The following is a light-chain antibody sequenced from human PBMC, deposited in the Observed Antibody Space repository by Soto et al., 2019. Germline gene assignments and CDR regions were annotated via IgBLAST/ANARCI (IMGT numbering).Light chain of an antibody. CDR2: GAS. V-gene: IGKV3-15*01. CDR3: QQYDTWPPGT. J-gene: IGKJ1*01. Sequence: EIVMTQSPATLSVSPGERATLSCRASQSINTNLAWYQQKPGQAPRLLLFGASTRATGIPDRFSGSGSGTDFTLTINSLQSEDFAVYYCQQYDTWPPGTFGQGTKVEIK. CDR1: QSINTN.